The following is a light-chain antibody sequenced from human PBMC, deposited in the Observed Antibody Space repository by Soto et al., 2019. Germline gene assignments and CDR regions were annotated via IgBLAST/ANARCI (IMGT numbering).Light chain of an antibody. CDR2: GAT. CDR3: QQYSTSPT. Sequence: VLERASGSLAVSPGERATLSCRASQSVNSGYLVWYQQKPAQAPRLLIYGATSRATGIPDRFSASGSGTDFTLTISRLEPEDFEVYYCQQYSTSPTFGQGTRLEIK. V-gene: IGKV3-20*01. CDR1: QSVNSGY. J-gene: IGKJ5*01.